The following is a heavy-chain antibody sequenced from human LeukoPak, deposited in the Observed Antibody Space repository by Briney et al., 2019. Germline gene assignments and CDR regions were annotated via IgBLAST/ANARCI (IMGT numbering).Heavy chain of an antibody. CDR3: ARDFSSSSTVYYYYYYMDV. Sequence: SETLSLTCTVSGGAISSSDYYWGRVRQPPGKGLEWIGSIYHSGSSYDNPSLKSRVAMSVDTSKNQFSLMLTSVTAADTAIYYCARDFSSSSTVYYYYYYMDVWGKGTTVTVSS. CDR1: GGAISSSDYY. D-gene: IGHD6-6*01. CDR2: IYHSGSS. V-gene: IGHV4-39*07. J-gene: IGHJ6*03.